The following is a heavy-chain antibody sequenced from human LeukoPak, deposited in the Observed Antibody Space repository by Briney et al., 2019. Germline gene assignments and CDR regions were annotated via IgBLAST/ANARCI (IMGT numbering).Heavy chain of an antibody. CDR2: ISAHNGNT. D-gene: IGHD2-15*01. Sequence: ASVKVSCKASGYTFTSYGISWVRQAPGQGLEWMGWISAHNGNTNYAQNLQGRVTMITDTSTSAAYMELRSLRSDDTAVYYCARVGYCSGGSCYSEWFDPWGQGTLVTVSS. CDR3: ARVGYCSGGSCYSEWFDP. V-gene: IGHV1-18*01. CDR1: GYTFTSYG. J-gene: IGHJ5*02.